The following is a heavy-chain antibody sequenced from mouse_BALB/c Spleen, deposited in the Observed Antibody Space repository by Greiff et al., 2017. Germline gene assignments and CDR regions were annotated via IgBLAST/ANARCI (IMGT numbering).Heavy chain of an antibody. V-gene: IGHV5-9-3*01. CDR3: ARHENDYDGFAY. J-gene: IGHJ3*01. CDR2: ISSGGSYT. D-gene: IGHD2-4*01. Sequence: EVQGVESGGGLVKPGGSLKLSCAASGFTFSSYAMSWVRQTPEKRLEWVATISSGGSYTYYPDSVKGRFTISRDNAKNTLYLQMSSLRSEDTAMYYCARHENDYDGFAYWGQGTLVTVSA. CDR1: GFTFSSYA.